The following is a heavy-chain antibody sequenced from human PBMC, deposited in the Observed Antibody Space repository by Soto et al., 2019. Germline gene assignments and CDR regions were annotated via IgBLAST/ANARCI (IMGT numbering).Heavy chain of an antibody. D-gene: IGHD5-18*01. CDR1: GFTFSTYA. J-gene: IGHJ4*02. CDR2: ISYDGSNK. Sequence: QVQLVESGGGVVQPGRSLRLSCAASGFTFSTYAMHWVRQAPGKGLEWVAVISYDGSNKYYADFVKGRFTISRDNSKNTLYLQIHSLRAEDTAVYYCATDTDTYGLLWGQGTLVTVSS. V-gene: IGHV3-30*03. CDR3: ATDTDTYGLL.